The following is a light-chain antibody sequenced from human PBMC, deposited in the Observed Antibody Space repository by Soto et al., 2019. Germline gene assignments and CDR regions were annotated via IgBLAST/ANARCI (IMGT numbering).Light chain of an antibody. CDR2: GAS. CDR3: QQYGSSPWT. J-gene: IGKJ1*01. CDR1: QSVTSSF. Sequence: EIVSTQSPGTLSLSPGERATLSCRASQSVTSSFLAWYQQKPGQAPRLLIYGASSRATGTPDGFSGSGSGTDFTLTISRLEPEDFAVYYCQQYGSSPWTFGQGTRVEVK. V-gene: IGKV3-20*01.